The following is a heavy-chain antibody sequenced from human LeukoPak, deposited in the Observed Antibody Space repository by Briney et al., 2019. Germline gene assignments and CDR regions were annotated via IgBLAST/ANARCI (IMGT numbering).Heavy chain of an antibody. CDR3: ARDLWSGYTDY. CDR2: INRNSGGT. D-gene: IGHD3-3*01. Sequence: GESLKISCKASGYTFTGYYMHWVRQAPGQGLEWMGWINRNSGGTNYAQKFQGRVTMTRDTSISTAYMELSRLRSDDTAVYYCARDLWSGYTDYWGQGTLVTVSS. CDR1: GYTFTGYY. J-gene: IGHJ4*02. V-gene: IGHV1-2*02.